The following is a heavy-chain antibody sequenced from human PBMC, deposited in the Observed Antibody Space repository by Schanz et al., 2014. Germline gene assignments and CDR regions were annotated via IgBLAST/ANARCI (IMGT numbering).Heavy chain of an antibody. CDR3: VRGVGAWEQRIFDY. D-gene: IGHD1-26*01. Sequence: QVQLQQWGAGLTKPSETLSLSCAVYGGSFSAYYWSWIRQPPGKGLEWIGEIKHSGSTNYNPSLKSRATMSVDKSKKEFSRRLTSLTAADTALYYCVRGVGAWEQRIFDYWGKGTLVTVSS. V-gene: IGHV4-34*01. CDR1: GGSFSAYY. J-gene: IGHJ4*02. CDR2: IKHSGST.